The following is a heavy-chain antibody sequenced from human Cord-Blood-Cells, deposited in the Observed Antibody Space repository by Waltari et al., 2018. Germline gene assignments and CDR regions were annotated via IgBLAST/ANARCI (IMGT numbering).Heavy chain of an antibody. CDR1: GGTFSSYA. V-gene: IGHV1-69*12. CDR3: ARGHGWWDDAFDI. CDR2: IIPSFGTA. J-gene: IGHJ3*02. D-gene: IGHD6-19*01. Sequence: QVQLVQSGAEVKKPGSSVKFTCKASGGTFSSYAISWVRQAPGQGREWMGVIIPSFGTANYAQKFQGRVTITADESTSTAYMELSSLRSEDTAVYYCARGHGWWDDAFDIWGQGTMVTVSS.